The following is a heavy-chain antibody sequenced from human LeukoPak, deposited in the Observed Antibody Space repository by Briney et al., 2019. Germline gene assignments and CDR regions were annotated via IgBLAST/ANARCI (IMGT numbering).Heavy chain of an antibody. Sequence: ASVKVSCKASGGTFSSYAIDWVRQAPGQGLEWLGRLIPIFATTNYAQKFQARVTITTDESTNTAYMELSSLRSEDTAMYYCARESRYCIGDSRYPNAFDVWGQGTMVTISS. CDR1: GGTFSSYA. CDR3: ARESRYCIGDSRYPNAFDV. J-gene: IGHJ3*01. D-gene: IGHD2-15*01. CDR2: LIPIFATT. V-gene: IGHV1-69*05.